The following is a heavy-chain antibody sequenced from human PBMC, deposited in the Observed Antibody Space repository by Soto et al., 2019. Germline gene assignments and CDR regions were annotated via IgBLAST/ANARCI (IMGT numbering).Heavy chain of an antibody. D-gene: IGHD2-8*01. CDR2: ISYDGSNE. V-gene: IGHV3-30*01. Sequence: GGSLRLSCAASGFTFSAYAMHWVRQAPGKGLEWVSFISYDGSNEYYANSVEGRFTISRDNSKNTLYLQMNSLRPEDTAVYSCARDFPNYFFDYWGQGTLVTVSS. J-gene: IGHJ4*02. CDR1: GFTFSAYA. CDR3: ARDFPNYFFDY.